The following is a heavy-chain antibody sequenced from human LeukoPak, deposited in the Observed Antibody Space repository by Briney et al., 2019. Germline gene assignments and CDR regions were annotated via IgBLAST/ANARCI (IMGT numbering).Heavy chain of an antibody. CDR2: IYYSGST. D-gene: IGHD3-22*01. Sequence: SETLSLTCTVSGGSISSSSYYWGWIRQPPGKGLEWIGSIYYSGSTYYNPSLKSRVTISVDTSKNQFSLKLSSVTAADTAVYYCASLRVITMIVVVNQPHFDYWGQGTLVTVSS. CDR1: GGSISSSSYY. CDR3: ASLRVITMIVVVNQPHFDY. V-gene: IGHV4-39*01. J-gene: IGHJ4*02.